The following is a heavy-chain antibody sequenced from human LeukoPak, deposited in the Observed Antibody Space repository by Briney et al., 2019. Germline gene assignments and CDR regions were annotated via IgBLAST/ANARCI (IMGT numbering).Heavy chain of an antibody. CDR1: GFTFNNYA. CDR3: ASLDYFDSSDYGDY. V-gene: IGHV3-23*01. Sequence: GGSLRLSCAASGFTFNNYAMSWVRQAPGKGLEWVSAISGSGGSMYYADSVKGRFTISRDNSKNTLYLQMNSLRAEDTALYYCASLDYFDSSDYGDYWGQGTLVTVSS. J-gene: IGHJ4*02. CDR2: ISGSGGSM. D-gene: IGHD3-22*01.